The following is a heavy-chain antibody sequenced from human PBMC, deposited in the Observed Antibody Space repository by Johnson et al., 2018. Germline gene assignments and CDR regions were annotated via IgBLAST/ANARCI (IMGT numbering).Heavy chain of an antibody. Sequence: EVQLVESGGGLVQPGGSLRLSCAVSGFTFSSYSMSWVRQAPGKGLEWISYISSGSNTIKYADSVKGRFTVSRDNAKNSLYLQMNSLIAEDTGVYYCARVTIFGVVSGYYYYMDVWGKGTTVTVSS. CDR1: GFTFSSYS. V-gene: IGHV3-48*01. D-gene: IGHD3-3*01. CDR2: ISSGSNTI. CDR3: ARVTIFGVVSGYYYYMDV. J-gene: IGHJ6*03.